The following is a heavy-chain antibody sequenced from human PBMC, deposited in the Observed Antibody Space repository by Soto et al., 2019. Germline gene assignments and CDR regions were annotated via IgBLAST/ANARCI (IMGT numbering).Heavy chain of an antibody. CDR3: AKDRGRGLPNDFDV. CDR1: GFTFSSYA. V-gene: IGHV3-23*01. CDR2: SSGSGGTT. J-gene: IGHJ4*02. Sequence: GGSQRHSCAASGFTFSSYARSWVRQAPGKGLEWVSGSSGSGGTTYYADSVKGRFTISSDNSKNTLTLKMNSLRAEDTALFYCAKDRGRGLPNDFDVWGQGTLVTVSS. D-gene: IGHD3-10*01.